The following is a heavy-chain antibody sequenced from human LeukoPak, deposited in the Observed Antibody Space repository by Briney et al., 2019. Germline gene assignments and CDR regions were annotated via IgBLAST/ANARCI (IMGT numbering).Heavy chain of an antibody. CDR2: IYYSGST. D-gene: IGHD3-10*01. CDR3: ASHYYYGSGSYYNGNYFDY. V-gene: IGHV4-39*01. Sequence: SETLSLTCTVSGGSISSSSYYWGWIRQPPGKGLAWIGSIYYSGSTYYNPSLKSRVTISVDTSKNQFSLKLSSVTAADTAVYYCASHYYYGSGSYYNGNYFDYWGQGTLVTVSS. CDR1: GGSISSSSYY. J-gene: IGHJ4*02.